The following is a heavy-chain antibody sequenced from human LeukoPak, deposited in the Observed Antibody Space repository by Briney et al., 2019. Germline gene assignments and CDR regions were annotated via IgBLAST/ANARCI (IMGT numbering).Heavy chain of an antibody. Sequence: GGSLRLSCAASGFTFSSYEMNWVRQAPGKGLEWVSAISGSGGSTYYADSVKGRFTISRDNSKNTLYLLMNGLRAEDTAVYYCAKGGRYFPCDYWGQGTLVTVSS. J-gene: IGHJ4*02. CDR1: GFTFSSYE. CDR2: ISGSGGST. CDR3: AKGGRYFPCDY. D-gene: IGHD3-9*01. V-gene: IGHV3-23*01.